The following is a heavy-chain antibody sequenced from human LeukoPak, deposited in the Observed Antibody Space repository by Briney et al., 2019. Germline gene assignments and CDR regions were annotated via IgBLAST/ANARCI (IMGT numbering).Heavy chain of an antibody. CDR2: IIPIFGTA. D-gene: IGHD2-2*01. CDR3: ARVNAGPDH. V-gene: IGHV1-69*05. CDR1: GGTFSSYA. J-gene: IGHJ4*02. Sequence: GASVNVSSKASGGTFSSYAISWVRQAPGQGLEWMGGIIPIFGTANYAQKFQGRVTMTRDTPISTAYMELSRLKSDDTAVYYCARVNAGPDHWGQGTLVTVSS.